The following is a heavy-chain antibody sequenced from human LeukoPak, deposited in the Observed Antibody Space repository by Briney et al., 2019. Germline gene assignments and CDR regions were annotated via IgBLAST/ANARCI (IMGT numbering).Heavy chain of an antibody. Sequence: GGSLRLSCAASGFTFSSYGMHWVRQAPGKGLEWVAVISYDGSNNYYADSVKGRFTISRDNSKNTLYLQMNSLRAEDTAVYYCAKAYYYGSGSFSIDYWGQGTLVTVSS. CDR1: GFTFSSYG. V-gene: IGHV3-30*18. D-gene: IGHD3-10*01. J-gene: IGHJ4*02. CDR3: AKAYYYGSGSFSIDY. CDR2: ISYDGSNN.